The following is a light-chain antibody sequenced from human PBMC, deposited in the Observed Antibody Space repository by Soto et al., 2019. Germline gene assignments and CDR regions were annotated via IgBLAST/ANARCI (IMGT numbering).Light chain of an antibody. V-gene: IGLV2-14*01. J-gene: IGLJ3*02. CDR1: SSDVGGYNY. CDR3: SSYTSTRTWV. CDR2: EVS. Sequence: QSALTQPASVSGSPGQSITISCTGTSSDVGGYNYVSWHQQHPGKAPKLMIYEVSNRPSGVSNRFSGSKSANTASLTISGLQAEDEADYYCSSYTSTRTWVFGGGTKLTVL.